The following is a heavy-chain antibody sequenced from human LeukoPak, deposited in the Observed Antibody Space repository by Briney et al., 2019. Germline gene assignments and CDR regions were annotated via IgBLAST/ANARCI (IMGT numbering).Heavy chain of an antibody. CDR1: GGSISSYY. V-gene: IGHV4-59*01. CDR2: IYYSGST. J-gene: IGHJ4*02. D-gene: IGHD4-23*01. Sequence: PSETLSLTCTVSGGSISSYYWSWIRQPPGKGLEWIGYIYYSGSTNYNPSLKSRVTISVDTSKNQFSLKLSSVTAADTAVYYCARDYGGNFVLDYWGQGTLVTVSS. CDR3: ARDYGGNFVLDY.